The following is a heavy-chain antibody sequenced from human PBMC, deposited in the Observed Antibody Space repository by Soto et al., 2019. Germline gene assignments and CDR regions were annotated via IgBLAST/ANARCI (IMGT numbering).Heavy chain of an antibody. Sequence: GGSLRLSCAASGFTFSTYNMNWVRQAPGKGLEWVSYISSTSAIYYADSVKGRFTISRDNAKNSLYLQMTSLRAEDTAVYYCARDVSGSSTAVRYFDYWGQGALVTVSS. CDR3: ARDVSGSSTAVRYFDY. V-gene: IGHV3-48*01. J-gene: IGHJ4*02. CDR2: ISSTSAI. CDR1: GFTFSTYN. D-gene: IGHD6-6*01.